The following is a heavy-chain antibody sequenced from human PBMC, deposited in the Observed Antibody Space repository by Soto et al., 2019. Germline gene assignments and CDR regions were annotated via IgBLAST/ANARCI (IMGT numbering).Heavy chain of an antibody. J-gene: IGHJ6*02. V-gene: IGHV2-70*11. CDR2: IDWDDDK. CDR3: ARTLGAVTTFTGYYYGMDV. Sequence: GSGPTLVNPTQTLTLTCTFSGFSLSTSGMCVSWIRQPPGKALEWLARIDWDDDKYYSTSLKTRLTISKDTSKNQVVLTMTNMDPVDTATYYCARTLGAVTTFTGYYYGMDVWGQGTTVTVSS. D-gene: IGHD4-17*01. CDR1: GFSLSTSGMC.